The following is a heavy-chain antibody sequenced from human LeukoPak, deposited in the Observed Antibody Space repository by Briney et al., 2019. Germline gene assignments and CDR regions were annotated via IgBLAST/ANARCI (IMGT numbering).Heavy chain of an antibody. J-gene: IGHJ4*02. V-gene: IGHV1-69*13. CDR3: ARAWVVGVPGCDY. CDR2: IIPIFGTA. CDR1: GGTFSSYA. D-gene: IGHD1-26*01. Sequence: GASVKVSCKASGGTFSSYAISWVRQAPGQGLEWMGGIIPIFGTANYAQKFQGRVTITADESTSTAYMELRSLRSDDTAVYYCARAWVVGVPGCDYWGQGTLVTVSS.